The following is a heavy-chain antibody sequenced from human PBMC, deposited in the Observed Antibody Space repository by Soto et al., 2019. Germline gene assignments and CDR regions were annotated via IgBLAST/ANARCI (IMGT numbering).Heavy chain of an antibody. CDR2: IKSKTDGGTT. V-gene: IGHV3-15*01. CDR1: GFTFSNAW. J-gene: IGHJ4*02. CDR3: TREISIVVVPAAMGYFDY. D-gene: IGHD2-2*01. Sequence: GGSLRLSCAASGFTFSNAWMSWVRQAPGKGLEWVGRIKSKTDGGTTDYAAPVKGRFTISRDDSKNTLYLQMNSLKTEDTAVYYCTREISIVVVPAAMGYFDYWGQGTMVTVYS.